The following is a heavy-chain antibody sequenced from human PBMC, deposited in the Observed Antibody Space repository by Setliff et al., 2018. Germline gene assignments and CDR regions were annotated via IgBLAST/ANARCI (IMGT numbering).Heavy chain of an antibody. CDR3: ARDRSPRYGMVVGATPGSYFDY. CDR1: GFTFTADG. D-gene: IGHD1-26*01. CDR2: IWDDGGNK. J-gene: IGHJ4*02. V-gene: IGHV3-33*08. Sequence: GGSLRLSCAASGFTFTADGLHWVRQAPGKGLEWVAVIWDDGGNKYHADSVKGRFTISRDNSKNTLYLQMNSLRPEDTAVYYCARDRSPRYGMVVGATPGSYFDYWGQGTLVTVSS.